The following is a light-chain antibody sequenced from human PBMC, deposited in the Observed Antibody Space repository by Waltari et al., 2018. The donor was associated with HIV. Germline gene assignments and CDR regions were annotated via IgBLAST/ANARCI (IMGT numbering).Light chain of an antibody. CDR3: ATWDASLGGSYV. CDR2: RDN. J-gene: IGLJ1*01. Sequence: QSVLPQPPSASGTPGQRVTISCSGTTSNVGSTFVSWYQQLPGTAPKLLIYRDNQRPSGVPARFSVSKSGASVSLAISGLRSEDEGDYYCATWDASLGGSYVFGTGTTVSVL. V-gene: IGLV1-47*01. CDR1: TSNVGSTF.